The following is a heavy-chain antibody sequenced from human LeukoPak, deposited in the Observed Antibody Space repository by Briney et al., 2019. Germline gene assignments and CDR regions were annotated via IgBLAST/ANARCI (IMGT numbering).Heavy chain of an antibody. CDR1: GGIFSSYA. CDR3: AGARRTPYSSSSLTYYYYMDV. J-gene: IGHJ6*03. Sequence: VKVSCKASGGIFSSYAMSWVRQAPGQGLEWMGGIIPIFGTANYAQKFQGRVTITTDESTSTAYMELSSLRSEDTAVYYCAGARRTPYSSSSLTYYYYMDVWGKGTTVTVSS. CDR2: IIPIFGTA. V-gene: IGHV1-69*05. D-gene: IGHD6-6*01.